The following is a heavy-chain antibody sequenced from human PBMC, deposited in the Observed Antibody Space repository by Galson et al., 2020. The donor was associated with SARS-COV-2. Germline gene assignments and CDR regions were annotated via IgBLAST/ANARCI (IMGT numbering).Heavy chain of an antibody. V-gene: IGHV3-30-3*01. D-gene: IGHD3-10*01. CDR3: ARGPRFGELLSPFDD. J-gene: IGHJ4*02. CDR1: GFTFSTYA. CDR2: ISNDGSNR. Sequence: TGGSLRLSCAASGFTFSTYAMHWVRQAPGQGLEWVAVISNDGSNRYYADSVQGRFTISRDNSKNTLYVQMNSLRAEDTAVYYCARGPRFGELLSPFDDWGQGTVVTVSS.